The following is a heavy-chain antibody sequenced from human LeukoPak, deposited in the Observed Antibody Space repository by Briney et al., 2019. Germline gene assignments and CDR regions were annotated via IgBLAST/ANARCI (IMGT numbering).Heavy chain of an antibody. D-gene: IGHD3-10*01. V-gene: IGHV3-7*01. CDR1: GFTFSVYW. CDR3: ARGGSWFAP. Sequence: GGSLRLSCVASGFTFSVYWMSWVRQAPGKGLEWVANIKEDGSEKYYVDSVKGRFTISRDNAKNSLYLQMSSLRSEDTAVYYCARGGSWFAPWGQGTLVTVSS. J-gene: IGHJ5*02. CDR2: IKEDGSEK.